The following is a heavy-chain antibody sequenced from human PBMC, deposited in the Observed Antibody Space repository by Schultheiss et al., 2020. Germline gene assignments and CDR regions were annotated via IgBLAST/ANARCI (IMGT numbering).Heavy chain of an antibody. D-gene: IGHD6-19*01. J-gene: IGHJ4*02. Sequence: GESLKISCAASGFTFSSYWMSWVRQAPGKGLEWVANIKQDGSEKYYVDSVKGRFTISRDNAKNSLYLQMNSLRDEDTAVYYCARGFSSGWHEADYWGQGTLVTVS. CDR3: ARGFSSGWHEADY. CDR1: GFTFSSYW. V-gene: IGHV3-7*01. CDR2: IKQDGSEK.